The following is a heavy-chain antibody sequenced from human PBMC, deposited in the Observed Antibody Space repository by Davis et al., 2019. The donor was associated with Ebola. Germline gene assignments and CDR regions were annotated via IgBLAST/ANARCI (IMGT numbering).Heavy chain of an antibody. Sequence: ESLKISCAASGFIFHNYAMTWVRQAPGRGLEWVSTTSSGGSTTYYADSVKGRFTISRDNSKNTLYLQMNSLRVDDTAVYYCAKARSSWTPFDYWGQGTLVTVSS. CDR1: GFIFHNYA. CDR2: TSSGGSTT. D-gene: IGHD6-13*01. V-gene: IGHV3-23*01. J-gene: IGHJ4*02. CDR3: AKARSSWTPFDY.